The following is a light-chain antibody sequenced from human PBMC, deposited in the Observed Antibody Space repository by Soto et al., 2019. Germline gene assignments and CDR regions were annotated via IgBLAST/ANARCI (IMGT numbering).Light chain of an antibody. CDR2: EVS. CDR3: SSYAGTNKSV. CDR1: SSDVGGYNY. J-gene: IGLJ1*01. V-gene: IGLV2-8*01. Sequence: QSALPQPPSASGSPGQSVTISCTGTSSDVGGYNYVSWYQQHPGKAPKLMIYEVSKRPSGVPDRFSGSKSGNTASLTVSGLQPEDEADYYCSSYAGTNKSVFGTGTRSPS.